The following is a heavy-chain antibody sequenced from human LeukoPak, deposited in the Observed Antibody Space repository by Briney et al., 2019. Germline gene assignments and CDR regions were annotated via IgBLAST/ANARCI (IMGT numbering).Heavy chain of an antibody. CDR1: GGSFSSYY. V-gene: IGHV4-4*07. CDR2: IYTSGST. Sequence: SSETLSLTCTVSGGSFSSYYWSWIRQPAGKGLEWIGRIYTSGSTNYNPSLKSRVTMSVDTSKNQFSLKLSSVTAADTAVYYCARVRAGFGELSHFDYWGQGTLVTVSS. CDR3: ARVRAGFGELSHFDY. J-gene: IGHJ4*02. D-gene: IGHD3-10*01.